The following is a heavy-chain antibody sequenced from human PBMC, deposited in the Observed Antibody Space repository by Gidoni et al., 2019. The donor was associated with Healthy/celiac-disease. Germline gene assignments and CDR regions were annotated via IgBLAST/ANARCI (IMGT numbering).Heavy chain of an antibody. D-gene: IGHD6-13*01. J-gene: IGHJ4*02. V-gene: IGHV4-34*01. Sequence: QVQLQQWGAGLLKPSETLSLTCAVYGGSFSGYYWSWIRQPPGKGLEWIGEINHSGSTNYNPSLKSRVTISVDTSKNQFSLKLSSVTAADTAVYYCARAVGGSWYLWNDYWGQGTLVTVSS. CDR3: ARAVGGSWYLWNDY. CDR1: GGSFSGYY. CDR2: INHSGST.